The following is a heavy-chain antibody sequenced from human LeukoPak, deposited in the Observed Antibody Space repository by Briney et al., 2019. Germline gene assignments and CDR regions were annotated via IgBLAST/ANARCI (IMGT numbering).Heavy chain of an antibody. J-gene: IGHJ4*02. CDR2: ISWNSGSI. CDR1: GFTFDDYA. D-gene: IGHD2-2*01. Sequence: GGSLRLSCAASGFTFDDYAMHWVRQAPGKGLEWVSGISWNSGSIGYADSVKGRFTISRDNAKNSLYLQMNSLRAEDTALYYCAKDLPRYCSSTSCGGFDYWGQGTLVTVSS. V-gene: IGHV3-9*01. CDR3: AKDLPRYCSSTSCGGFDY.